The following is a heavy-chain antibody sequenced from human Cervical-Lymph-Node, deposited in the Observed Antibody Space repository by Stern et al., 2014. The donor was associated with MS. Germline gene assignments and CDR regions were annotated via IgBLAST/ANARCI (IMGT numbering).Heavy chain of an antibody. D-gene: IGHD1-26*01. CDR1: GYTFTAYF. V-gene: IGHV1-2*02. CDR2: ISPKTGSA. CDR3: ARDRGSYSDY. Sequence: VQLVESGAEVKRPGASVKVSCKASGYTFTAYFLHWVRQAPGQGLEWIGWISPKTGSATYAQKLQDRATMTRDTSINTGYMKVSSLRSDDSAVYCCARDRGSYSDYWGQGTLVAVSS. J-gene: IGHJ4*02.